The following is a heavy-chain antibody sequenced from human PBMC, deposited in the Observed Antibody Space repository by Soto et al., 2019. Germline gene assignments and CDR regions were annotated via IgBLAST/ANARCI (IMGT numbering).Heavy chain of an antibody. D-gene: IGHD6-6*01. CDR3: ARVTEYSSSSALSYYFDY. CDR2: IYHSGST. J-gene: IGHJ4*02. CDR1: GGSISSGGYS. V-gene: IGHV4-30-2*01. Sequence: KPSETLSLTCAVSGGSISSGGYSWSWIRQPPGKGLEWIGYIYHSGSTYYNPSLKSRVTISVDRSKNQFSLKLSSVTAADTAVYYCARVTEYSSSSALSYYFDYWGQGTLVTVSS.